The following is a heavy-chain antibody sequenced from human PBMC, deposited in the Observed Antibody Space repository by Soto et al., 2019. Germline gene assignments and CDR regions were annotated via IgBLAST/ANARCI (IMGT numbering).Heavy chain of an antibody. Sequence: GGSLRLSCAASGFSFSLFWMSWVRQTPGKGLEWVANINEDGSEKFFADSVKGRFTISRDNAKNSLSLQMNSLTADDTAVYYCARTGWPQSSYYFDYWGQGTLVTVSS. CDR3: ARTGWPQSSYYFDY. CDR2: INEDGSEK. CDR1: GFSFSLFW. J-gene: IGHJ4*02. V-gene: IGHV3-7*03. D-gene: IGHD3-16*01.